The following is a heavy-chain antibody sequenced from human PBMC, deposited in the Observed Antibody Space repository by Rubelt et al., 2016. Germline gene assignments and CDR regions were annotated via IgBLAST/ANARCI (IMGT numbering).Heavy chain of an antibody. CDR2: ISYDGSNK. CDR3: ARDREIQYSSSWYYYYYGMDV. CDR1: GFTFSSYA. Sequence: VQLVESGGGVVQPGRSLRLSCADSGFTFSSYAMHWVRQAPGKGLEWVAVISYDGSNKYYADSVKGRFTISRDNSKNTLYLQMNSLRAEDTAVYYCARDREIQYSSSWYYYYYGMDVWGQGTTVTVSS. V-gene: IGHV3-30*04. D-gene: IGHD6-13*01. J-gene: IGHJ6*02.